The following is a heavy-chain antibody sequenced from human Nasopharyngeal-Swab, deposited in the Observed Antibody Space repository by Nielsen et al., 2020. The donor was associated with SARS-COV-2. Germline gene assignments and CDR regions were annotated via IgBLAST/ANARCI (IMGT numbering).Heavy chain of an antibody. Sequence: ASAQVSCKASGYTFTNYALNWVRQAPGQGLEWMGWINTNTGNPTYAQGFTGRFVFSLDTSVSTAYLQISGLKSEDTAVYRCAREGDASVPGTLFDYWGQGTQVTVSS. CDR1: GYTFTNYA. V-gene: IGHV7-4-1*02. D-gene: IGHD6-19*01. CDR2: INTNTGNP. CDR3: AREGDASVPGTLFDY. J-gene: IGHJ4*02.